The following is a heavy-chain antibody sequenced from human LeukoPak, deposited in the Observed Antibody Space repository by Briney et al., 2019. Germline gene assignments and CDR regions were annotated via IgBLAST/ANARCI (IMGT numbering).Heavy chain of an antibody. CDR3: ARPYDSSGPEASNAFDI. J-gene: IGHJ3*02. D-gene: IGHD3-22*01. CDR1: GGSISSSSYY. CDR2: IYYSGST. Sequence: PSETLSLTRTVSGGSISSSSYYWGWIRQPPGKGLEWIGSIYYSGSTYYNPSLKSRVTISVDTSKNQFSLKLSSVTAADTAVYYCARPYDSSGPEASNAFDIWGQGTMVTVSS. V-gene: IGHV4-39*07.